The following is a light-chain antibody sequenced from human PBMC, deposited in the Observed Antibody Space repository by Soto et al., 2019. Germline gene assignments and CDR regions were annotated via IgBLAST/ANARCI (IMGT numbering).Light chain of an antibody. J-gene: IGLJ3*02. CDR2: EVT. CDR1: SGDVGIYNY. CDR3: SSYAGSKVV. V-gene: IGLV2-8*01. Sequence: QSVLTQPPSASGSPGQSVTISCTGTSGDVGIYNYVSWYQQHPGKAPKLMIYEVTKRPSGVPDRFSGSKSGNTASLTVSGLQTEDEADYYCSSYAGSKVVFGGGTKLTVL.